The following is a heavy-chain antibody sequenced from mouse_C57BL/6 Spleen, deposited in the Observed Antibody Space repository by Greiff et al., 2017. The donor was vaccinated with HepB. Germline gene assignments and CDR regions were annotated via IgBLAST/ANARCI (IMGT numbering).Heavy chain of an antibody. CDR2: IYPRSGNT. D-gene: IGHD2-1*01. J-gene: IGHJ2*01. CDR3: AREGYGNFYFDY. CDR1: GYTFTSYG. Sequence: VQLQQSGAELARPGASVKLSCKASGYTFTSYGISWVKQRTGQGLEWIGEIYPRSGNTYYNEKFKSKATLTADKSSSTAYMELRSLTSEDSAVYFCAREGYGNFYFDYWGQSTTLTVSS. V-gene: IGHV1-81*01.